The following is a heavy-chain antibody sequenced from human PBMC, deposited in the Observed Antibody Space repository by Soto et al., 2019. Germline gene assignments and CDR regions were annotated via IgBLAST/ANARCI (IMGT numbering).Heavy chain of an antibody. CDR2: ISAYNGNT. CDR3: ARFSPTQARLPENRDY. CDR1: GYTFTSYG. J-gene: IGHJ4*02. V-gene: IGHV1-18*01. Sequence: GASVKVSCKASGYTFTSYGISWVRQAPGQGLEWMGWISAYNGNTNYAQKLQGRVTMTTDTSTSTAYMELRSLRSDDTAVYYCARFSPTQARLPENRDYWGQGTLVTVSS.